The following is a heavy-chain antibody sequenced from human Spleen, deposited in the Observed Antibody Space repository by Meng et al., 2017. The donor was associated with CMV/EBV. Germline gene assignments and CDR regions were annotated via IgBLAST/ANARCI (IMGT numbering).Heavy chain of an antibody. CDR1: GFTFSNYW. CDR2: INIDGSKT. CDR3: TRDLHWNSVDY. Sequence: EVKLVESGVGLINPGGSLRLSCAASGFTFSNYWMHWIRQAPGKGLMWVSRINIDGSKTTHADSVKGRFTISRDNAKNTVYLQMNSLRAEDTAVYYCTRDLHWNSVDYWGQGTLVTVSS. J-gene: IGHJ4*02. V-gene: IGHV3-74*03. D-gene: IGHD1-7*01.